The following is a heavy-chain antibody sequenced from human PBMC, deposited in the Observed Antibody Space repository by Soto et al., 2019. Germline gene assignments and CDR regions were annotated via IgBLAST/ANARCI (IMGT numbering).Heavy chain of an antibody. CDR2: IIPLYGTA. D-gene: IGHD5-12*01. J-gene: IGHJ4*02. V-gene: IGHV1-69*01. CDR1: GGTFSSFG. CDR3: ARDRSMDGYNSRSFDY. Sequence: QVQLVRSGAEVKKPGSSVKVSCKASGGTFSSFGFNWVRQAPGQGLEWMGGIIPLYGTANHAQRFQGRVTISADESTSTVYMELISLRSEDTAIYYCARDRSMDGYNSRSFDYWGQGTLVTVSS.